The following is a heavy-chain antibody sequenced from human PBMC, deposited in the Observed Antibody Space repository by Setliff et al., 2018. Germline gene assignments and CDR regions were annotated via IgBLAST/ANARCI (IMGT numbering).Heavy chain of an antibody. D-gene: IGHD2-21*01. J-gene: IGHJ3*01. Sequence: SETLSLTCKVSGDSIIGYYWSWIRQSPGKGLDWIGYVSSSGSPNYSPSFKSRVTMSIDTSKNQFSLKLSSVTASDTAVYYCARLYHKENSADFRRAPFDVWGQGIMVAVSS. CDR1: GDSIIGYY. CDR3: ARLYHKENSADFRRAPFDV. CDR2: VSSSGSP. V-gene: IGHV4-59*01.